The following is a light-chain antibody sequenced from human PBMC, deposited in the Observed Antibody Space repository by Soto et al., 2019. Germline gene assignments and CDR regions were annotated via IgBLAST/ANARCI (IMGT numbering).Light chain of an antibody. CDR3: SSYAGSTPYV. CDR1: SSDVGGYNY. CDR2: EVS. V-gene: IGLV2-8*01. J-gene: IGLJ1*01. Sequence: QSALTQPPSASGSPGQSVTISCTGTSSDVGGYNYVSWYQQHPVKAPKLMIYEVSKRPSGVPDRFSGSKSGNTASLTVSGLQAEDEADYYCSSYAGSTPYVFGTGTKLTVL.